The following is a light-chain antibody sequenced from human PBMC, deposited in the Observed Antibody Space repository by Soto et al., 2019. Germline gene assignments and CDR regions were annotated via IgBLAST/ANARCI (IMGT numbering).Light chain of an antibody. CDR1: SSDVGGYNC. CDR2: EVT. V-gene: IGLV2-14*01. J-gene: IGLJ1*01. CDR3: SSYTTNNTYV. Sequence: QSVLTQPASVSGSPGQSITISCTGTSSDVGGYNCVSWCQQHPGKAPKLMIYEVTNRPSGVSNRFSGSKSGNAASLTISGLQAEDEADYYCSSYTTNNTYVFGTGTKLTVL.